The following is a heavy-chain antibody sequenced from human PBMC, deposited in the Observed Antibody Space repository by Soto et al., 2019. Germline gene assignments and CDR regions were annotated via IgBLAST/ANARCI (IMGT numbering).Heavy chain of an antibody. CDR1: GFTFNNAW. J-gene: IGHJ4*02. CDR2: IRSKADGGTT. V-gene: IGHV3-15*07. CDR3: TTEPDYSNYFDY. D-gene: IGHD4-4*01. Sequence: EVQLVESGGGLVKPGGSLRLSCAASGFTFNNAWMNWVRQASGKGLEWVGRIRSKADGGTTDYAASVKDRFTISRDDSKNTLHLQMNSLKIEDTAVYYCTTEPDYSNYFDYWGQGTLVTVSS.